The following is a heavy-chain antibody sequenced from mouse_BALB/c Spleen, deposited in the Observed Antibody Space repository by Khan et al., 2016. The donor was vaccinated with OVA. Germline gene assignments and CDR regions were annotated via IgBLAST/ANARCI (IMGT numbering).Heavy chain of an antibody. J-gene: IGHJ2*01. V-gene: IGHV3-2*02. CDR3: ARGLRYFDY. CDR2: IDYSGRA. Sequence: EVELVESGPGLVKPSQSLSLTCTVTGYSITSDSAWNWIRQFPGNKLEWMGYIDYSGRANYNPSLKSRISITRDTSKNQFFLQLNSVTTEDTATXYCARGLRYFDYWGQGTTLTVSS. D-gene: IGHD3-1*01. CDR1: GYSITSDSA.